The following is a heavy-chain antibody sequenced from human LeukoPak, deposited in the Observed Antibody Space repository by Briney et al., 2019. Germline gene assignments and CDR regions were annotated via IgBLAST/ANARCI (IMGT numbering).Heavy chain of an antibody. D-gene: IGHD3-22*01. Sequence: SETLSLTCTVSGGSISTYYWSWIRQPPGKGLEWIGYIYYIGSTNYNPSLKSRVTISVDTSKNHFSLKLSSVTAADTAVYYCARHAPRYDSSGFYLGGFDYWGQGTLVTVSS. CDR1: GGSISTYY. CDR2: IYYIGST. V-gene: IGHV4-59*08. CDR3: ARHAPRYDSSGFYLGGFDY. J-gene: IGHJ4*02.